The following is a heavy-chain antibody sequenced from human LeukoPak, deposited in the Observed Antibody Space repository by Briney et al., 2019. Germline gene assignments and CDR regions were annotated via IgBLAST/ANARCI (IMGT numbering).Heavy chain of an antibody. J-gene: IGHJ4*02. CDR3: ARLPTVGYFDY. V-gene: IGHV4-39*01. Sequence: SETLSLTCTVSGGSISSSRYSWGWIRQPPGKGLEWIGSIYYSGSTYYNPSLKSRVTISVDTSKNQFSLKLSSVTAADTAVYYCARLPTVGYFDYWGQGTLVTVSS. D-gene: IGHD4-11*01. CDR2: IYYSGST. CDR1: GGSISSSRYS.